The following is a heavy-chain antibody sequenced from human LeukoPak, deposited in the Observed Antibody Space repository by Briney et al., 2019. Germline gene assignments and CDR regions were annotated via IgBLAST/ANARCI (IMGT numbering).Heavy chain of an antibody. J-gene: IGHJ4*02. V-gene: IGHV4-4*09. D-gene: IGHD2-8*01. CDR1: GVSMSAFQ. CDR2: VNTKGET. CDR3: ATSNDAKIAPFDH. Sequence: SETLSFTCTVSGVSMSAFQWSWVRQSPEKGLEWIGCVNTKGETNYNPSLKSRVITSVDTSKSQFSLRLTSVTAADTAVYYCATSNDAKIAPFDHWGQGALVTVSS.